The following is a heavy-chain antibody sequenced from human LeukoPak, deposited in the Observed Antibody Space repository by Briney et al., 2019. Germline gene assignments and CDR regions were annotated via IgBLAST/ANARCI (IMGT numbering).Heavy chain of an antibody. Sequence: GGSLRLSCAASGFTFSNYVMNWVRQAPGKGLEWVSVISGTGAITYYADSVKGRFTISRDNSKNTVYLQMNSLRAEDTALYYCAKETYNSGWFPDYWGQGTLVTVSS. J-gene: IGHJ4*02. CDR1: GFTFSNYV. V-gene: IGHV3-23*01. CDR2: ISGTGAIT. D-gene: IGHD6-19*01. CDR3: AKETYNSGWFPDY.